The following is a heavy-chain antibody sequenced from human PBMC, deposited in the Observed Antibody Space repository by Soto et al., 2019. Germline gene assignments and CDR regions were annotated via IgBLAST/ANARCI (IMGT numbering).Heavy chain of an antibody. J-gene: IGHJ3*02. CDR2: VGDHGGGT. D-gene: IGHD1-20*01. CDR1: QFIFSAFA. V-gene: IGHV3-23*01. CDR3: AKDSFSRNGIHYPFDI. Sequence: EVQLLESGGGLVQPGGSLRLSCAASQFIFSAFAMSWVRQAPGKGLGWVSVVGDHGGGTYYADSVKGRFTVSRDNSKNTLYLQMDSLTAEDTAVYYCAKDSFSRNGIHYPFDIWGQGTMVTVSS.